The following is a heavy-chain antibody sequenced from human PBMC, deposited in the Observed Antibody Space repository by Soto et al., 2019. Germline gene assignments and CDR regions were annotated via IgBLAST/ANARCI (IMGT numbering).Heavy chain of an antibody. D-gene: IGHD3-16*02. CDR3: AKAPSVWGSYRDTPVHDP. CDR2: ISGSGGST. CDR1: GFTLSTFA. J-gene: IGHJ5*02. V-gene: IGHV3-23*01. Sequence: GGSLRLSCAVSGFTLSTFAMTWVRQAPGKGLEWVSAISGSGGSTYYADSVKGRFTISRDNSKNTLYLQMNSLRAEDTAVYYCAKAPSVWGSYRDTPVHDPWGQGTLVTVSS.